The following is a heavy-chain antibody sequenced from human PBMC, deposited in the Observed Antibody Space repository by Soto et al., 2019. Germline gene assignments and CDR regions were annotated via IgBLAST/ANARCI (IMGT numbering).Heavy chain of an antibody. D-gene: IGHD6-13*01. CDR1: GYSVAGYV. J-gene: IGHJ6*02. CDR3: ARGGSSPVFCYYCGLDV. CDR2: INPSADTT. Sequence: ASVKVSCKASGYSVAGYVMHWGLEAPGQGLEWLGVINPSADTTTYAQKFQGRVTMTWDTSTNTVFMDVSSLRSEDTAIYYCARGGSSPVFCYYCGLDVWGQGTTVTVSS. V-gene: IGHV1-46*01.